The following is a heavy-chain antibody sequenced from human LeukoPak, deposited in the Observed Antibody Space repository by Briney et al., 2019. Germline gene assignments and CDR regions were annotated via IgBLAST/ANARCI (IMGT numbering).Heavy chain of an antibody. CDR3: ARDRPQTSGYTFDY. D-gene: IGHD3-22*01. V-gene: IGHV3-66*01. J-gene: IGHJ4*02. Sequence: GGSLRLSCAASGFTVSSNHMSWVRQAPGKGLEWVSVIYSGGITYYADSVKGRFTISRDNSKNTLYLQMNSLGAEDTAVYYCARDRPQTSGYTFDYWGQGTLVTVSS. CDR1: GFTVSSNH. CDR2: IYSGGIT.